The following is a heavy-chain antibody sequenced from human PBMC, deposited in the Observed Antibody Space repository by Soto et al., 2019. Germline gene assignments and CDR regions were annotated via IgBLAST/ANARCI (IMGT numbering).Heavy chain of an antibody. V-gene: IGHV3-21*01. Sequence: GDSLTHSCAASVFRFTDHSMNWVRQGPGKGLEWVSSISHSSGYIYYADSVKGRFTIYRDNNRNSVYLQMNDLRDEETAVYYCVRAAGNILGANHDWFHPLGQGTLDTVSS. D-gene: IGHD1-26*01. J-gene: IGHJ5*02. CDR2: ISHSSGYI. CDR1: VFRFTDHS. CDR3: VRAAGNILGANHDWFHP.